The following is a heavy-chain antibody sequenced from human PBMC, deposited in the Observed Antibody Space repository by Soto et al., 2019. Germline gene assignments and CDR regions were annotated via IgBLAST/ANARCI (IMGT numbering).Heavy chain of an antibody. CDR3: AKAPTRLRDLVDY. CDR1: GFTFSSYG. Sequence: GGSLRLSCAASGFTFSSYGMHWVRQAPGKGLEWVAVISYDGSNKYYADSVKGRFTISRDNSKNTLYLQMNSLRAEDTAVYYCAKAPTRLRDLVDYWGQGTLVTVSS. J-gene: IGHJ4*02. V-gene: IGHV3-30*18. CDR2: ISYDGSNK.